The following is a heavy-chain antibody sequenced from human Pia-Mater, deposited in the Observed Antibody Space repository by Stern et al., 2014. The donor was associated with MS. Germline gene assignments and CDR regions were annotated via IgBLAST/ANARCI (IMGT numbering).Heavy chain of an antibody. V-gene: IGHV4-4*02. CDR2: IYVSGST. D-gene: IGHD3-9*01. CDR1: GDSISNYNW. CDR3: ARRGGRRLVHFDY. Sequence: QLQLQESGPGLVKPSGTLSLTCAVSGDSISNYNWWSWVRQSPGKGLEWIGEIYVSGSTHYNPSLESRVIMSGDRSNNQLSLKLHAVTAADTALYYCARRGGRRLVHFDYWGQGILVTVSS. J-gene: IGHJ4*02.